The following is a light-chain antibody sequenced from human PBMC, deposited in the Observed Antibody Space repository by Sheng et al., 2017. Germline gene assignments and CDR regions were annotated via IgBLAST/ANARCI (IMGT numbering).Light chain of an antibody. Sequence: QSVLTQPPSASGTPGQRVTISCSGSTSNIGNNPVSWFQQLPGTAPPLLIYSNTHRPSGVPDRFSGSKSGTSASLAISGLQSEDEADYYCAAWDDSLNGYVFGTGTEVTVL. J-gene: IGLJ1*01. CDR3: AAWDDSLNGYV. CDR1: TSNIGNNP. CDR2: SNT. V-gene: IGLV1-44*01.